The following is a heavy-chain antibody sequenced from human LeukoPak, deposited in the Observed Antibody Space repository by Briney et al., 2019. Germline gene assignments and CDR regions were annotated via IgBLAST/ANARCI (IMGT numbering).Heavy chain of an antibody. CDR3: ARNRGDPSYFDY. CDR2: ISSSSYI. J-gene: IGHJ4*02. Sequence: GGSLRLSCAASGFTFSSYSMNWVRQAPGKGLEWVSSISSSSYIYYADSVKGRFTISRDNAKNSLYLQMNSLRAEDTAVYYCARNRGDPSYFDYWGQGTLVTVSS. CDR1: GFTFSSYS. V-gene: IGHV3-21*01. D-gene: IGHD4-17*01.